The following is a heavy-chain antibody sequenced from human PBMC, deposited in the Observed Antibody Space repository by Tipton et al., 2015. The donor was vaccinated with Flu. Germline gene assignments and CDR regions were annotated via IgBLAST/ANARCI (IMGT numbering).Heavy chain of an antibody. CDR2: INHTGGT. Sequence: LSLTCAVYGGSFSGYYWSWIRQPPGKGLEWIGEINHTGGTNYNPSLKSRVTISVDTSKNQFSLRLSSVTAADTAVYYCARGIDHYVWGSYYYWGQGTLVTVPS. CDR3: ARGIDHYVWGSYYY. V-gene: IGHV4-34*01. D-gene: IGHD3-16*01. J-gene: IGHJ4*02. CDR1: GGSFSGYY.